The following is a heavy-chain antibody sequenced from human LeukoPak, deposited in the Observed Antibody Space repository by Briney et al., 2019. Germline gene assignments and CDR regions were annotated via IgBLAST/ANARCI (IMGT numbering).Heavy chain of an antibody. Sequence: SVKVSCKASGFTFTSSAVQWGRQARGQRLEWIGWIVVGSGNTNYAQKFQERVTITRDMSTSTAYMELSSLRSEDTAVYYCAASSSGWYRNFQHWGQGTLVTVSS. CDR3: AASSSGWYRNFQH. J-gene: IGHJ1*01. D-gene: IGHD6-19*01. V-gene: IGHV1-58*01. CDR2: IVVGSGNT. CDR1: GFTFTSSA.